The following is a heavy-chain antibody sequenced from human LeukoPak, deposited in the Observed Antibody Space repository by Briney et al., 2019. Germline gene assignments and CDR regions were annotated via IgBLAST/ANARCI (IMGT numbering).Heavy chain of an antibody. J-gene: IGHJ4*02. V-gene: IGHV3-21*01. Sequence: SGGSLRLSCAASGLTFSFSVYSMNWVRQAPGKGLEWVSSIISSSSYIYYADPVKGRFTISRDNAKNSLYLQMNTLRAEDTAVYYCATSGYHYGLVDYWGQGTLVTVSS. CDR2: IISSSSYI. CDR3: ATSGYHYGLVDY. D-gene: IGHD5-18*01. CDR1: GLTFSFSVYS.